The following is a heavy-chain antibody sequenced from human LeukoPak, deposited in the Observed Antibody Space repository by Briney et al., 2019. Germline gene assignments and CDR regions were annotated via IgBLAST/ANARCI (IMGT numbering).Heavy chain of an antibody. CDR3: ARDSSSSSSYYYYYGMDV. D-gene: IGHD2-2*01. CDR1: GFTFSSYS. Sequence: GGSLRLSCAASGFTFSSYSMNWVRQAPGKGLEGVSYISSSSSTIYYANSVKSLFNISRDNAKNSLYLQMNSLRAEDTAVYYCARDSSSSSSYYYYYGMDVWGQGTTVTVSS. CDR2: ISSSSSTI. J-gene: IGHJ6*02. V-gene: IGHV3-48*01.